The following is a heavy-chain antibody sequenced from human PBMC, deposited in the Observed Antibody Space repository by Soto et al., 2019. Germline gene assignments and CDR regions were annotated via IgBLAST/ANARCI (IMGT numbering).Heavy chain of an antibody. D-gene: IGHD2-2*02. CDR3: AREGGYCSSTSCYNSYGMDV. CDR1: GFTFSSYS. V-gene: IGHV3-21*01. CDR2: ISSSSSYI. Sequence: GRSLRLSCAASGFTFSSYSMNWVRQAPGKGLEWVSSISSSSSYIYYADSVKGRFTISRDNAKNSLYLQMNSLRAEDTAVYYCAREGGYCSSTSCYNSYGMDVWGQGTTVTGS. J-gene: IGHJ6*02.